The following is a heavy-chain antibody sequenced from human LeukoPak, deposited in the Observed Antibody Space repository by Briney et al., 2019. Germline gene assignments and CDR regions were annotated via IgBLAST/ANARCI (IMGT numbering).Heavy chain of an antibody. Sequence: PGGSLRLSCAAPGFTLDVSAMNWVRQAPGKGLEWVSASGNAGDTYYADSVKGRFTISRDNSKKMLFLQMTSLRAEDTAVYYCAKKTPGNYPYDYWGQGTLVTVSP. CDR1: GFTLDVSA. V-gene: IGHV3-23*01. J-gene: IGHJ4*02. D-gene: IGHD3-22*01. CDR3: AKKTPGNYPYDY. CDR2: SGNAGDT.